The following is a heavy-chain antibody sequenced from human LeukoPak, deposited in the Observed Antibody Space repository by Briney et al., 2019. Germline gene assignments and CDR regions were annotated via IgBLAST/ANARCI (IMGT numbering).Heavy chain of an antibody. J-gene: IGHJ6*03. D-gene: IGHD4-11*01. CDR3: ARAVAAYSNYLDYYYLDV. V-gene: IGHV4-4*07. CDR2: LSTGGTT. Sequence: PSETLSLTCTVSGGSISSYYWSWIRQAAGKGLEWIGRLSTGGTTNYNPSLKSRVTMSVDTSKNQFSLNLTSVTAADTAVYYCARAVAAYSNYLDYYYLDVWGKGTTVTVSS. CDR1: GGSISSYY.